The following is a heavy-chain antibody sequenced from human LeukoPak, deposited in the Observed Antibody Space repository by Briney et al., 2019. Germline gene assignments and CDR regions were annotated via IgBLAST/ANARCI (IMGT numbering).Heavy chain of an antibody. CDR2: ISSSSYI. Sequence: PGGSLRLSCAASRFTFSSYSMNWVRQAPGKGLEWVSSISSSSYIYYADSVKGRFTISRDNAKNTLYLQMNSLRAEDTAVYYCARRAGAYSHPYDYWGQGTLVTVSS. V-gene: IGHV3-21*04. J-gene: IGHJ4*02. CDR3: ARRAGAYSHPYDY. D-gene: IGHD4/OR15-4a*01. CDR1: RFTFSSYS.